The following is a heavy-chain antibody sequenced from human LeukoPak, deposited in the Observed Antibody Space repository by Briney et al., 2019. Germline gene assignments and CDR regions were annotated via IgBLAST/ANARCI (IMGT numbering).Heavy chain of an antibody. J-gene: IGHJ4*02. CDR2: ISTSGGST. D-gene: IGHD3-22*01. CDR1: GLTFTSYA. V-gene: IGHV3-23*01. Sequence: GRSVSLFWAASGLTFTSYAMSWARHDPGEGLGWVSGISTSGGSTSYADSVKGRSTISRDNPRNTQYMRMNSLRAEDTALYYCAIMHPYYDGSCYWVQGGQGTLVTVSS. CDR3: AIMHPYYDGSCYWVQ.